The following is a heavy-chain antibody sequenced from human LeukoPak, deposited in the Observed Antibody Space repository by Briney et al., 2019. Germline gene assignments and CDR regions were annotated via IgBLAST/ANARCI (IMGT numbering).Heavy chain of an antibody. Sequence: ASVKVSCKASGYTFTSYAMHWVRQAPGQRLEWMGWINAGNGNTKYSQEFQGRVTITRDTSVSTAYMELSSLRSEDTAVYYCARVRPYYYGSGSSLDYWGQGALVTVSS. CDR3: ARVRPYYYGSGSSLDY. J-gene: IGHJ4*02. V-gene: IGHV1-3*01. CDR2: INAGNGNT. D-gene: IGHD3-10*01. CDR1: GYTFTSYA.